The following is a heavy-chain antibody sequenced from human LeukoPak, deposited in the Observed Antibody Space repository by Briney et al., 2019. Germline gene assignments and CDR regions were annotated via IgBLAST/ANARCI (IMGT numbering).Heavy chain of an antibody. CDR2: INSDGSWT. CDR1: GSYW. J-gene: IGHJ4*02. Sequence: LSGGSLRLSCAASGSYWMHWVRQAPGKGLVWVSHINSDGSWTSYVDSVKGRFTISKDNAKNTVYLQMNNLRAEDTAVYYCVSFYETYWGRGTLVTVSS. V-gene: IGHV3-74*01. CDR3: VSFYETY. D-gene: IGHD2/OR15-2a*01.